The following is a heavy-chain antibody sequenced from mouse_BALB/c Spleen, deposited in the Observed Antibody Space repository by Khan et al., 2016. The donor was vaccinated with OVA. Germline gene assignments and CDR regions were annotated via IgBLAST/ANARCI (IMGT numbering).Heavy chain of an antibody. V-gene: IGHV5-4*02. CDR3: ASAGYGGFAY. CDR1: GFTFSDYY. D-gene: IGHD1-1*02. Sequence: EVELVESGGGLVKPGGSLKLSCAASGFTFSDYYMYWVRQTPEKRLEWVATISDGGSYTYYPDSVKGRFTISRDNAKNNLYLQMSSLKSEVTAMYYCASAGYGGFAYWGQGTLVTVSA. J-gene: IGHJ3*01. CDR2: ISDGGSYT.